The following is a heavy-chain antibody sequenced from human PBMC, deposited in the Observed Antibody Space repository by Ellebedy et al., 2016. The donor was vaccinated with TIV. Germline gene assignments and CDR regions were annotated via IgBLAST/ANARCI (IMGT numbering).Heavy chain of an antibody. CDR2: IYYSGST. CDR1: GGSISSGGYY. CDR3: ARSPTTATGRPDY. Sequence: MPSETLSLTCTVSGGSISSGGYYWSWIRQHPGKGLEWIGYIYYSGSTNYNPSLKSRVTISVDTSKNQFSLKLSSVTAADTAVYYCARSPTTATGRPDYWGQGTLVTVSS. D-gene: IGHD6-13*01. V-gene: IGHV4-61*08. J-gene: IGHJ4*02.